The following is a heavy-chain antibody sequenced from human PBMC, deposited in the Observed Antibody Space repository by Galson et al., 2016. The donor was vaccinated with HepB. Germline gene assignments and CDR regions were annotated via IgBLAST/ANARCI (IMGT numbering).Heavy chain of an antibody. CDR3: ARREGYTSGRYWFDP. J-gene: IGHJ5*02. CDR1: GASITDYY. D-gene: IGHD6-19*01. Sequence: SETLSLTCSVSGASITDYYWGWIRQPPGKGLEYTGYIYYSGSTNYNPSLRSRVTMSLDTPKKHFSLNLTSVTAADTAIYFCARREGYTSGRYWFDPWGPGILVTVAS. CDR2: IYYSGST. V-gene: IGHV4-59*01.